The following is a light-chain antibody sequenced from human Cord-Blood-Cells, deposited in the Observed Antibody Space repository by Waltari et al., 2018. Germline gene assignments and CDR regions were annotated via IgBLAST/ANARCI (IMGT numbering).Light chain of an antibody. CDR2: EGS. CDR3: CSYAGSSTLV. Sequence: QSALTQPASVSGSPGQSIHISCTGTSSDVGSYNLISWYQQHPGKAPKLMIFEGSKRPSGVSNRFSGSKSGNTASLTISGLQAEDEADYYCCSYAGSSTLVFGGGTKLTVL. CDR1: SSDVGSYNL. V-gene: IGLV2-23*01. J-gene: IGLJ3*02.